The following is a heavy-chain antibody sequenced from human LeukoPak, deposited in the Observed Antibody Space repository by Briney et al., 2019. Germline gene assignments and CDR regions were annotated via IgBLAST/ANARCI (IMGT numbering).Heavy chain of an antibody. Sequence: GESLKISCKGSGYSFTTYWIGWVRQMPGKGLEWMGIIYPGDSDTTYSPSFRGQVTISVDKSISTAYLQWSSLEASDTAMYYCARQRDDAYDSSGYFGAWGQGTLVTVSS. CDR1: GYSFTTYW. D-gene: IGHD3-22*01. CDR3: ARQRDDAYDSSGYFGA. J-gene: IGHJ5*02. CDR2: IYPGDSDT. V-gene: IGHV5-51*01.